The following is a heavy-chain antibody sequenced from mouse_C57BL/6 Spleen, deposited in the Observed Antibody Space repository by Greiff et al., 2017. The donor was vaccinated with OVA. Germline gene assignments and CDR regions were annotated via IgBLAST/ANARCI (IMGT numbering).Heavy chain of an antibody. CDR3: AREGTDYFDY. CDR1: GYTFTSYD. Sequence: VQVVESGPELVKPGASVKLSCKASGYTFTSYDINWVKQRPGQGLEWIGWIYPRDGSTKYNEKFKGKATLTVDTSSSTAYMELHSLTSEDSAVYFCAREGTDYFDYWGQGTTLTVSS. V-gene: IGHV1-85*01. D-gene: IGHD3-3*01. CDR2: IYPRDGST. J-gene: IGHJ2*01.